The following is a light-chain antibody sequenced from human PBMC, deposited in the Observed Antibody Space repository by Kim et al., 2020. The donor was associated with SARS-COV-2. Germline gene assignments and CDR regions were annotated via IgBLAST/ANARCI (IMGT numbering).Light chain of an antibody. CDR3: QQYHTHST. CDR2: KTS. Sequence: PASVGDTVTITCRASQNVNIWLAWYQQKPGKVPKLLIHKTSGLQRGVPSRFSGGGSGTDFTLTISSLQPDDFATYYCQQYHTHSTFGQGTKVDIK. J-gene: IGKJ1*01. CDR1: QNVNIW. V-gene: IGKV1-5*03.